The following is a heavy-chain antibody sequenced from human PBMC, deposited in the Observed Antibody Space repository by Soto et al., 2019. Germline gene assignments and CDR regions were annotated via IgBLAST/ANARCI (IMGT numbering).Heavy chain of an antibody. CDR1: GGSISSYY. Sequence: QVQLQESGPGLVKPSETLSLTCTVSGGSISSYYWSWIRQPPGKGLEWIGYIYYSGSTTYKPSLQCRVTLSAVTYTTQISLNLSSVTAADTALYYCAGHRAFCSGKSCALGYYCYVYVWGIGTTVTVSS. CDR3: AGHRAFCSGKSCALGYYCYVYV. V-gene: IGHV4-59*08. CDR2: IYYSGST. J-gene: IGHJ6*03. D-gene: IGHD2-2*01.